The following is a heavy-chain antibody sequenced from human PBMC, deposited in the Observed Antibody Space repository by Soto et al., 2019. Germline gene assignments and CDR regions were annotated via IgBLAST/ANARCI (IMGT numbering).Heavy chain of an antibody. J-gene: IGHJ4*02. D-gene: IGHD3-10*01. CDR3: ARGRRIAYFSGSTSYYVFDI. CDR1: GGSFSGYH. V-gene: IGHV4-34*01. CDR2: INPSGKT. Sequence: QVQQQQWGARLLKPSETMSLTCAVSGGSFSGYHWSWIRQSPGKGLECIWEINPSGKTNFNPTLKSRFSIPRDTCRNEISLRLSSVTAAATAVYYCARGRRIAYFSGSTSYYVFDIWGQGERVTVSS.